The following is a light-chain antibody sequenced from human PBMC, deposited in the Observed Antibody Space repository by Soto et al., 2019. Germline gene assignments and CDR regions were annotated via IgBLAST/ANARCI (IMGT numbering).Light chain of an antibody. J-gene: IGLJ1*01. Sequence: QSALTQPASVSESPGQSITISCTGTSSDVGGYNYVSWYQQHPGKAPKLMIFDVSNRPSGVSNRFSGSESGNTASLTISGLQAEDEADYYCSSYTSTTLVYVFGTGTKLTVL. V-gene: IGLV2-14*01. CDR3: SSYTSTTLVYV. CDR2: DVS. CDR1: SSDVGGYNY.